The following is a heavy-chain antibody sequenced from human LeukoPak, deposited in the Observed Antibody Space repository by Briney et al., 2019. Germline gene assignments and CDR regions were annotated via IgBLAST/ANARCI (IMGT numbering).Heavy chain of an antibody. CDR2: INHSGST. CDR1: GGSFGGYY. CDR3: ARGLSGVGGSYPRYYFDY. J-gene: IGHJ4*02. V-gene: IGHV4-34*01. D-gene: IGHD1-26*01. Sequence: SETLSLTCAVYGGSFGGYYWSWIRQPPRKGLEWIGEINHSGSTNYNPSLKSRVTISVDTSKNQFSLKLSSVTAADTAVYYCARGLSGVGGSYPRYYFDYWGQGTLVTVSS.